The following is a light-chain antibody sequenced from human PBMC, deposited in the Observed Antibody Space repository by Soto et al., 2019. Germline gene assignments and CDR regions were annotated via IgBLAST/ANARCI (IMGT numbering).Light chain of an antibody. CDR3: QQYGTSPLT. J-gene: IGKJ3*01. CDR2: GAS. CDR1: QSVSNNY. V-gene: IGKV3-20*01. Sequence: EIVLTQSPGTLSLSPGERATLSCRASQSVSNNYLAWYQQKPGQAPRLLIYGASSTATGIPDRFSGSGSGTDFTLTISRLDPEDFAVYYCQQYGTSPLTFGPGTKVDIK.